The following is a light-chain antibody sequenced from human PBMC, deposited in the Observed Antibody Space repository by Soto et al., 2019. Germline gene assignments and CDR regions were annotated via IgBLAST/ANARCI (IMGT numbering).Light chain of an antibody. V-gene: IGKV3-11*01. J-gene: IGKJ5*01. CDR3: QQRSNWPPIT. CDR1: QSFSTY. CDR2: GAS. Sequence: EIVLTQSPATLSLSPGERATLSCRASQSFSTYLAWYQQKPGQAPRLLIYGASSRASGIPDRFSGSGSGTDFTLTISRLEPEDFAVYYCQQRSNWPPITFGQGTRLEI.